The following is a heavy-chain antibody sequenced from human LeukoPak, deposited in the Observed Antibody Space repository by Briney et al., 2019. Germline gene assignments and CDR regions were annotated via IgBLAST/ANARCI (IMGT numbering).Heavy chain of an antibody. CDR3: AREGGDPRWLDP. D-gene: IGHD6-25*01. Sequence: SETLPLTCTVSGGSISSYYWTWIRQSAGKGPEWIGRINTSGSTNYNPSHRSRVTMSVNTSKNQFSLILTSVTAADTAVYSCAREGGDPRWLDPWGQGTLVTVSS. CDR1: GGSISSYY. J-gene: IGHJ5*02. V-gene: IGHV4-4*07. CDR2: INTSGST.